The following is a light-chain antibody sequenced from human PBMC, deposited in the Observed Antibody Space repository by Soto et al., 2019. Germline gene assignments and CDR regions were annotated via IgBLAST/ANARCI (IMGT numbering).Light chain of an antibody. V-gene: IGKV1-5*03. CDR2: KAS. CDR3: QHYNSYSEA. CDR1: ETISRW. Sequence: DMQMTQSPSTLSGSVGDRVSITCRASETISRWLACYQQKPVKAPKLLIYKASTLKSGVPSRFSGSGSGTEFTLTISSLQPDDFATYYCQHYNSYSEAFGQGTKVDIK. J-gene: IGKJ1*01.